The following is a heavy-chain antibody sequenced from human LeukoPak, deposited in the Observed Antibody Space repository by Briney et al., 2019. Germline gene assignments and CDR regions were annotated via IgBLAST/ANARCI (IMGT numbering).Heavy chain of an antibody. D-gene: IGHD3-22*01. Sequence: ASVKVSCKASGYTFTSYGISWVRQAPGQGLEWMGWISAYKGNTNYAQKLQGRVTMTTDTSTSTAYMELRSLRSDDTAVYYCARDLWDYYDSSGSMDVWGKGTTVTVSS. CDR1: GYTFTSYG. V-gene: IGHV1-18*01. CDR2: ISAYKGNT. J-gene: IGHJ6*03. CDR3: ARDLWDYYDSSGSMDV.